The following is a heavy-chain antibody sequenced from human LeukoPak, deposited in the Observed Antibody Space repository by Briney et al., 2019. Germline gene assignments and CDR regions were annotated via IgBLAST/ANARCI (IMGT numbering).Heavy chain of an antibody. J-gene: IGHJ6*02. V-gene: IGHV3-66*01. CDR3: ARALFYGDCEHYCYYGLDV. CDR1: GFTVSSNY. D-gene: IGHD4-17*01. Sequence: GGSLRLSCAASGFTVSSNYMSWVRQAPGKGLEWVSVIYSGGNTYYTDSVKGRFTISRDNSKNTLYLEMNSLRAEDTAVYYCARALFYGDCEHYCYYGLDVWGQGTTVTVSS. CDR2: IYSGGNT.